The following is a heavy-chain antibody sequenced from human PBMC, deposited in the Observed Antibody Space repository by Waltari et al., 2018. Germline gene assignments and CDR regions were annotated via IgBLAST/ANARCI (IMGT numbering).Heavy chain of an antibody. CDR3: AADREITVMGDAFDL. V-gene: IGHV1-24*01. CDR1: GYTLTQIS. D-gene: IGHD3-22*01. Sequence: QVQLVQSGAEVKKPGASVKVSCKLSGYTLTQISIHWVRQAPGKGLEWMGGFDPEDDSRSYAQKCQGRLTMSEDTSTDTAYIVLSGLGSDDVAVYYCAADREITVMGDAFDLWGQGTLVTVSS. J-gene: IGHJ3*01. CDR2: FDPEDDSR.